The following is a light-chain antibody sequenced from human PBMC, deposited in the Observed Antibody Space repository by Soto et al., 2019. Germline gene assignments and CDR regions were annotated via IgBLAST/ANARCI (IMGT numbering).Light chain of an antibody. CDR3: SSYTSRSSHYV. Sequence: QSVLTQPASVSGSPGQSITISCTGTNSDIGDYNYVSWYQQHPGRDPKLIISEVSNRPSGVSNRFFGSKSGNAASLTISGLQAEDEADYYCSSYTSRSSHYVFGTGTKLTVL. CDR2: EVS. CDR1: NSDIGDYNY. J-gene: IGLJ1*01. V-gene: IGLV2-14*01.